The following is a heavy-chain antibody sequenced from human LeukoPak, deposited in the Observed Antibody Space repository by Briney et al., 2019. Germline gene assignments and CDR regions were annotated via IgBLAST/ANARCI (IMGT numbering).Heavy chain of an antibody. J-gene: IGHJ2*01. V-gene: IGHV3-7*01. CDR2: IKPDGSEI. CDR1: GFTFGISW. D-gene: IGHD4-17*01. Sequence: GSLRLSCAASGFTFGISWMSWVRQTPGKGLECVGNIKPDGSEIYYVGSVKGRFTISRDNAKTSLHLQMNSLRAEDTAVYYCARGGNHGDYWYFDLWGRGTLVTVSS. CDR3: ARGGNHGDYWYFDL.